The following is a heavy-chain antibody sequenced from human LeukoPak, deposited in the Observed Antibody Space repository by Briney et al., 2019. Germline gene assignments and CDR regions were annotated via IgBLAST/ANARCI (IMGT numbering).Heavy chain of an antibody. CDR2: ISWNSGSI. CDR1: GFTFYICA. CDR3: ANHEY. Sequence: GVPLRLSCAPSGFTFYICAMHWLRRARGEGLEWLSGISWNSGSIGYADSVKGRFTISRDKDKNSLYLQMNSLRAEDTALYYCANHEYWGQGTLVTGSS. V-gene: IGHV3-9*01. J-gene: IGHJ4*02.